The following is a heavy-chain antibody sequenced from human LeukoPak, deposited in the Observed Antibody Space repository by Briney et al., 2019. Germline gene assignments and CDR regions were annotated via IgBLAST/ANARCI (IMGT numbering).Heavy chain of an antibody. CDR3: ARDYPGSPSSDAFDI. CDR1: GFTFSDYY. J-gene: IGHJ3*02. CDR2: ISSSGSTI. V-gene: IGHV3-11*04. Sequence: GGSLRLSCAASGFTFSDYYMSWIRQAPGKGLEWVSYISSSGSTIYYADSVKGRFTISRDNAKNSLYLQMNSLRAEDTAVYYCARDYPGSPSSDAFDIWGQGTMVTVSS. D-gene: IGHD3-16*02.